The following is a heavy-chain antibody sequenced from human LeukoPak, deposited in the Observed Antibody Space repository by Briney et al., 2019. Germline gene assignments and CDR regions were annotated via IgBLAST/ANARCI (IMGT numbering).Heavy chain of an antibody. Sequence: SETLSLTCTVSGGSISSYYWSWIRQPPGKGLEWIGYIYYSGSTNYNPSLKSRVTISVDTSKNQFSLKLSSVTAADTAVYYGARELSNDAFDIWGQGTMVTVSS. J-gene: IGHJ3*02. V-gene: IGHV4-59*01. D-gene: IGHD3-3*02. CDR1: GGSISSYY. CDR3: ARELSNDAFDI. CDR2: IYYSGST.